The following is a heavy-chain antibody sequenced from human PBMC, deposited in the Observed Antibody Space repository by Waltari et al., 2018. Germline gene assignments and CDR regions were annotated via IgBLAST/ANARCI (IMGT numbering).Heavy chain of an antibody. J-gene: IGHJ4*02. CDR3: ARSQLLGSDY. D-gene: IGHD2-2*01. CDR2: MNPNSGNT. CDR1: GYPFTSYD. V-gene: IGHV1-8*03. Sequence: QVQMVQSGAEVKKHGASVKVSCKASGYPFTSYDINRLGQATGQVLEWMGWMNPNSGNTGYAQKFQSRVTISRNTSISTAYMELSSLSSEDTSVYYCARSQLLGSDYWGQGTLVTVSS.